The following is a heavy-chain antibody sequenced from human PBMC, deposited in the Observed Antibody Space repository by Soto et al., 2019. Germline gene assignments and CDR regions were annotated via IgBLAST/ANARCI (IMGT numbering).Heavy chain of an antibody. D-gene: IGHD5-18*01. CDR1: GFSLTTRGVG. CDR3: AHRPRGYSYHFDY. Sequence: QITLKESGPTLVKPTQTLTLTCTFSGFSLTTRGVGVGWIRQPPGKALEWLALIYWDDDEGYSPSLKSRLTSTKDTAKNQVVLTMTNTDPVDTATYYCAHRPRGYSYHFDYWGQGTLVTVSS. CDR2: IYWDDDE. V-gene: IGHV2-5*02. J-gene: IGHJ4*02.